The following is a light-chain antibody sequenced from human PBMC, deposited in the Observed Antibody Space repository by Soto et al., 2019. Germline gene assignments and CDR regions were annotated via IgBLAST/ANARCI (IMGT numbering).Light chain of an antibody. J-gene: IGLJ1*01. CDR2: EVN. CDR3: SSYEGSNWYV. Sequence: QSVLTQPPSASGSPGQSVTISCTGTNRDVGGYNYVSWYQQYPGKAPKLIIYEVNERPSGVPDRFSGSKSGNTASLTVSGLQTADEDDYYCSSYEGSNWYVFGTGTKVTVL. CDR1: NRDVGGYNY. V-gene: IGLV2-8*01.